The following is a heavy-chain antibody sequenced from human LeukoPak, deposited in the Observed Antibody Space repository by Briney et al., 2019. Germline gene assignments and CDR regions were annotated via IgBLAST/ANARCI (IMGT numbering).Heavy chain of an antibody. Sequence: PSETLSLTCTVSGGFISSYYWSWIRQPPGKGLEWIGYIYHRGNTNYNPSLKSRVTISVDMSKNQFSLKLNSVTAADTAVYYCASGSYYFDYWGQGTLVTVSS. V-gene: IGHV4-59*08. D-gene: IGHD1-26*01. CDR1: GGFISSYY. CDR3: ASGSYYFDY. J-gene: IGHJ4*02. CDR2: IYHRGNT.